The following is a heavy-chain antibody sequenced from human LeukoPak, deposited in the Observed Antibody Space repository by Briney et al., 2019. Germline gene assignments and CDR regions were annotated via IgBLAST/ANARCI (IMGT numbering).Heavy chain of an antibody. V-gene: IGHV3-48*03. D-gene: IGHD3-10*01. CDR3: ARWRYYYADY. J-gene: IGHJ4*02. CDR2: ISSSGSTI. Sequence: SAGSLRLSCAASGFTFSSYEMNWVRQAPGKGLEWVSYISSSGSTIYYADSVKGRFTISRDNAKNSLYLQMNSLRAEDTAVYYCARWRYYYADYWGQGTLVTVSS. CDR1: GFTFSSYE.